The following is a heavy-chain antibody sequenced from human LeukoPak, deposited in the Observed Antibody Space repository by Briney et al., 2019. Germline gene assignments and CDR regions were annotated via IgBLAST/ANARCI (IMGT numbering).Heavy chain of an antibody. V-gene: IGHV3-48*01. Sequence: GGSLRLSCAASGFTFSNYNMNWVRQAPGKGLEWVSFISFSSSTIYYADSVKGRFTISRDNAKNSLYLQMNSLRAEDTAVYYCARTGCSSTSCYMADAFDIWGQGTMVTVSS. CDR2: ISFSSSTI. CDR1: GFTFSNYN. D-gene: IGHD2-2*02. J-gene: IGHJ3*02. CDR3: ARTGCSSTSCYMADAFDI.